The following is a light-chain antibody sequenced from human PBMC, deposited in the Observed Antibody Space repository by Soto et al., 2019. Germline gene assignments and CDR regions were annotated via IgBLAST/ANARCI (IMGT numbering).Light chain of an antibody. CDR2: GAS. CDR1: QSVSSSY. V-gene: IGKV3-20*01. Sequence: EIVLTPSPGTLSLSPGESAPISCRASQSVSSSYLAWYQQKPGQAPRLLIYGASSRATGIPDRFSGSGSGTDFTLTISRLEPEDCAVYYCQQYGSSPWTFGQGTKGDIK. CDR3: QQYGSSPWT. J-gene: IGKJ1*01.